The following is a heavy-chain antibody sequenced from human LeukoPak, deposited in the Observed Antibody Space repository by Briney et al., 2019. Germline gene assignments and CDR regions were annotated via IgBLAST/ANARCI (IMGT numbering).Heavy chain of an antibody. CDR3: AKVYGAGDFFDAFDM. CDR2: IGGSALST. J-gene: IGHJ3*02. CDR1: GFTFSSHA. D-gene: IGHD4-17*01. Sequence: GGSLRLSCAASGFTFSSHAMSWVRQAPGKGLEWVSTIGGSALSTYYADSVKGRFTISRDNSKNTLYLQMNSLRAEDTALYYCAKVYGAGDFFDAFDMWGQGTMVTVSS. V-gene: IGHV3-23*01.